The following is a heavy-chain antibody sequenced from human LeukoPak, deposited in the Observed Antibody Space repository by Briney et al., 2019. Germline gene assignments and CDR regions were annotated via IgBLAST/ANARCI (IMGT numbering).Heavy chain of an antibody. V-gene: IGHV4-34*01. CDR3: ARGDVDPYAFDI. CDR2: INHSGST. J-gene: IGHJ3*02. D-gene: IGHD3-10*02. Sequence: SETLSLTCTVYGGSFSAYYWSWIRQPPGKGLEWIGEINHSGSTNYNPSLKSRVTISVDTSKNQFSLKVRSVIAADTAVYYCARGDVDPYAFDIWGQGTMVTVSS. CDR1: GGSFSAYY.